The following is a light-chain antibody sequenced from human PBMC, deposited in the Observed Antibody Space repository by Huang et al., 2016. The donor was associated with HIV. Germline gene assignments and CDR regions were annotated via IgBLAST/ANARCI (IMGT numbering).Light chain of an antibody. CDR3: QQSYNLPYP. CDR1: QSITTY. V-gene: IGKV1-39*01. J-gene: IGKJ2*01. CDR2: ATS. Sequence: DIQMTQSPPSLSASLGDRVTITCRASQSITTYLNWYRHKPGEAPELLIHATSTFQKGVPSRFSGGGSWTDFTLTITNLQPEDVASYYCQQSYNLPYPFGRGTKVDIK.